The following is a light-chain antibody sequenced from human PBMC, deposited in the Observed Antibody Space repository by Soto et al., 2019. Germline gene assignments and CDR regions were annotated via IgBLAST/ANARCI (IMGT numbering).Light chain of an antibody. CDR1: RSNIGSNY. J-gene: IGLJ1*01. V-gene: IGLV1-47*01. CDR2: ENN. CDR3: AAWDDSLSGYV. Sequence: QSVLTQPPSASGTPGQRVTISCSGSRSNIGSNYLYWYQQLPGTAPKLLIYENNQRPSGVPDRFSGSKSGTSASLAISGLRSEDEADYYCAAWDDSLSGYVFGTGTKLTVL.